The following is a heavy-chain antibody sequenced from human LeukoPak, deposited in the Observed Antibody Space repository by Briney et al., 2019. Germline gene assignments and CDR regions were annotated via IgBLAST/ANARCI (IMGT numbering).Heavy chain of an antibody. D-gene: IGHD7-27*01. CDR1: GFTFSRYW. Sequence: GGSLRLSCAASGFTFSRYWMHWVRQAPGKGLVWVSRISIDGSTTSYADSVKGRFTISRDNAKSTLHLQMNGLTAEDTAMYYCATSPSDGENYWGQGTLVTVSS. CDR2: ISIDGSTT. CDR3: ATSPSDGENY. J-gene: IGHJ4*02. V-gene: IGHV3-74*01.